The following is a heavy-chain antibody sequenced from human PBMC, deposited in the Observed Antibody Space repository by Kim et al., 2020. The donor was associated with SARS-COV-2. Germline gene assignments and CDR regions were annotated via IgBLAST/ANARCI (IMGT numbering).Heavy chain of an antibody. CDR3: AKAELARETYYGSGSPFDY. D-gene: IGHD3-10*01. V-gene: IGHV3-30*18. J-gene: IGHJ4*02. CDR2: ISYDGDNI. CDR1: GFTFNSYG. Sequence: GGSLRLSCVASGFTFNSYGMHWVRQSPGKGLEWVAVISYDGDNIHYADSVKGRFTIYRDNSNNMVYLQMNSLRAEDTAMYYCAKAELARETYYGSGSPFDYWGEGTLVTASS.